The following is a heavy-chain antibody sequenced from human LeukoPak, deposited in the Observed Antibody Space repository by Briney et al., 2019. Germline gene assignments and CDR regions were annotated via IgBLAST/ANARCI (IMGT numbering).Heavy chain of an antibody. Sequence: SVKVSCKASGGTFSSYAISWVRQAPGQGLEWMGRIIPIFGTANYAQKFQGRVTITTDESTSTAYMELSSLRSEDTAVYYCARDGDVTVTSHPYYYYYMDVWGKGTTATVSS. CDR2: IIPIFGTA. CDR1: GGTFSSYA. D-gene: IGHD4-17*01. V-gene: IGHV1-69*05. CDR3: ARDGDVTVTSHPYYYYYMDV. J-gene: IGHJ6*03.